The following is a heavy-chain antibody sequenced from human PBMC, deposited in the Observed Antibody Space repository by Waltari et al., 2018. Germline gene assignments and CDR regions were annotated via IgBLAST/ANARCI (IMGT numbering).Heavy chain of an antibody. Sequence: LRLSCAASGFNFRYSAIHWVRQAPGKGLEWVAFITYDGKAEYAGSVRGRFTLSRDNSNNTVTLEMNNLRPEDTALYHCAKIPDFWGQGTLVTVSS. CDR3: AKIPDF. CDR1: GFNFRYSA. J-gene: IGHJ1*01. D-gene: IGHD2-21*01. CDR2: ITYDGKA. V-gene: IGHV3-30-3*02.